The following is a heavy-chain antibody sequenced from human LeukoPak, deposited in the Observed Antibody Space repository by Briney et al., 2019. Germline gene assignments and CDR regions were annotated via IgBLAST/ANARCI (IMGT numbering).Heavy chain of an antibody. CDR2: ILATGST. D-gene: IGHD2-15*01. V-gene: IGHV4-4*07. Sequence: SETLSLTCTVSNASITNYDWNWIRQSADKGLEWIGRILATGSTNHHPSLRTRITISADTSKNQISLRLTSMTAADTALYYCTRVPRYCSGGRCYVDWGQGTLVTVSS. CDR3: TRVPRYCSGGRCYVD. J-gene: IGHJ4*02. CDR1: NASITNYD.